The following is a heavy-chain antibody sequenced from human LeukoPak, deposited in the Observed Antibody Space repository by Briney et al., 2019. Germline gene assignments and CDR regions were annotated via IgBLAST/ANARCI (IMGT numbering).Heavy chain of an antibody. CDR2: TYDGGRG. V-gene: IGHV4-59*13. CDR3: ARLWRPHDYDNWFDH. D-gene: IGHD4-17*01. J-gene: IGHJ5*02. Sequence: SETLSLTCTVSGGYISSSLWTWIRQARGKALELIGFTYDGGRGNYKPSLRSRVDISLDTSKNRYSLRLTSVTAADTGVYYCARLWRPHDYDNWFDHWGQGILVTVSS. CDR1: GGYISSSL.